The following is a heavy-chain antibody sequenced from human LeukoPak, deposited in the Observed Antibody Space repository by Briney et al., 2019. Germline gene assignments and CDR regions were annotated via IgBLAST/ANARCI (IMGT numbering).Heavy chain of an antibody. CDR2: ISYDGSNK. J-gene: IGHJ4*02. CDR3: ARVAPGIAAAGKKNDY. Sequence: GGSLRLSCAASGFTFSNYEMNWVRQAPGKGLEWVAVISYDGSNKYYADSVKGRFTISRDNSKNTLYLQMNSLRAEDTAVYYCARVAPGIAAAGKKNDYWGQGTLVTVSS. CDR1: GFTFSNYE. D-gene: IGHD6-13*01. V-gene: IGHV3-30-3*01.